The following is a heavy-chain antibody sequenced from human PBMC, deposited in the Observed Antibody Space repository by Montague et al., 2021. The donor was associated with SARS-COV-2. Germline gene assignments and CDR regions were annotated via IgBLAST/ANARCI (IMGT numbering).Heavy chain of an antibody. Sequence: TLSLTYAVSGGSVSSGGYSWFWIREPPGKGLEWIGHIHHSGNTYYNPSLKSRATISGDRPKNQFSLRVTSVSAADTAVYSCASYRDYGDYYWGQGSLVTVSS. V-gene: IGHV4-30-2*01. CDR1: GGSVSSGGYS. D-gene: IGHD4-17*01. CDR3: ASYRDYGDYY. J-gene: IGHJ4*02. CDR2: IHHSGNT.